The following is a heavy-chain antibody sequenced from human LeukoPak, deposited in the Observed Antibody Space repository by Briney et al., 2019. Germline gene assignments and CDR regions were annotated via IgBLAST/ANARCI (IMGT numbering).Heavy chain of an antibody. CDR1: GFTFNNFA. CDR2: ISGSGGST. J-gene: IGHJ4*02. CDR3: AKYPTYYGGNSAFDY. D-gene: IGHD4-17*01. V-gene: IGHV3-23*01. Sequence: GGSLRLSCAASGFTFNNFAMSWVRQAPGKGLEWVSTISGSGGSTYYADSVKGRFTISRDNSKNTLSLQMSGLRAEDTAVYYCAKYPTYYGGNSAFDYWGQGTLVTVSS.